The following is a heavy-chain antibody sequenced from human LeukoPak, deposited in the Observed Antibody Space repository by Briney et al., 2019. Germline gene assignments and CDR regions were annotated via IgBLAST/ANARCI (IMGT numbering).Heavy chain of an antibody. CDR1: GFSFSSYA. CDR3: ASSGSYGTDAFDI. V-gene: IGHV3-23*01. J-gene: IGHJ3*02. D-gene: IGHD1-26*01. Sequence: GGSLRLSCAASGFSFSSYAMSWVRQAPGKGLEWVSGIVGSGGSTYYADSVKGRFTISRDNSKNTLYLQMNSLRAEDTAVYYCASSGSYGTDAFDIWGQGTMVTVSS. CDR2: IVGSGGST.